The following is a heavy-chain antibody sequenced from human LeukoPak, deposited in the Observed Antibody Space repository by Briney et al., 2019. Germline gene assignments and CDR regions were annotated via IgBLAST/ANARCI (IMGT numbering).Heavy chain of an antibody. D-gene: IGHD3-10*01. Sequence: GGSLRLSCAASGFTFSSYEMNWVRQAPGKGLEWVSYISSSGSTIYYADSVKGRFTISRDNAKNSLYLQMNSLRAEDTAVYYCARDHATMVRGVIYYFDCWGQGTLVTVSS. J-gene: IGHJ4*02. CDR3: ARDHATMVRGVIYYFDC. CDR1: GFTFSSYE. CDR2: ISSSGSTI. V-gene: IGHV3-48*03.